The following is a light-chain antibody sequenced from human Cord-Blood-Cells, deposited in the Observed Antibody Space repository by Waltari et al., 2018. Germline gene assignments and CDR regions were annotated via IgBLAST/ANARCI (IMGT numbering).Light chain of an antibody. J-gene: IGKJ3*01. CDR2: AAS. CDR3: QQSYSTPFT. V-gene: IGKV1-39*01. CDR1: QSISSY. Sequence: DIQMTQSPSSLSASVGDRVTITCRASQSISSYLNWYQQKPGNAPKLLIYAASSLQSGVPSRCSGSGARTDFPLTISSLQPEDFATYYCQQSYSTPFTFGPGTKVDIK.